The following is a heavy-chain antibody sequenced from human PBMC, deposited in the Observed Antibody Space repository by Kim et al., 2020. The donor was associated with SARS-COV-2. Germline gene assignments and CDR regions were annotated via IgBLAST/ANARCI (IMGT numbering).Heavy chain of an antibody. CDR2: IYWDDDK. V-gene: IGHV2-5*02. J-gene: IGHJ4*02. D-gene: IGHD3-16*02. CDR3: AHSVNDYVWGSYPYCFDY. Sequence: SGPTLVNPTQTLTLTCTFSGFSLSTSGVGVGWIRQPPGKALEWLALIYWDDDKRYSPSLKSRLTITKDTSKNQVVLTMTNMDPVDTATYYCAHSVNDYVWGSYPYCFDYWGQGTLVTVSS. CDR1: GFSLSTSGVG.